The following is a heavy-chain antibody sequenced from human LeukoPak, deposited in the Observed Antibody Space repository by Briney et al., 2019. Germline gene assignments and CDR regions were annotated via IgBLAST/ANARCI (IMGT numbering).Heavy chain of an antibody. CDR1: GFTFDDYG. V-gene: IGHV3-20*04. CDR3: ARNIDYDSTGYHFDY. Sequence: GSLRLSCAASGFTFDDYGMSWVRQAPGKGLEWVSGINWNGGSTGYADSVKGRFTISRDNAKNSLYLQMNSLRAEDTALYYCARNIDYDSTGYHFDYWGQGTLVTVSS. D-gene: IGHD3-22*01. J-gene: IGHJ4*02. CDR2: INWNGGST.